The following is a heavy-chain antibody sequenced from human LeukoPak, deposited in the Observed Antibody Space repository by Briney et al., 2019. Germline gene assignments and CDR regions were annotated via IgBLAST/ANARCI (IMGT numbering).Heavy chain of an antibody. CDR3: AKDGPTAIPSWFDP. D-gene: IGHD2-21*02. V-gene: IGHV3-23*01. Sequence: GGSLRLSCAASGFNFTNYAMNWVRQAPGRGLEWVSLISSSGGSTYYAGSVKGRFTISRDNSKSTLYLQMNSLRREDTAIYYCAKDGPTAIPSWFDPWGQGTLVTVSS. CDR1: GFNFTNYA. CDR2: ISSSGGST. J-gene: IGHJ5*02.